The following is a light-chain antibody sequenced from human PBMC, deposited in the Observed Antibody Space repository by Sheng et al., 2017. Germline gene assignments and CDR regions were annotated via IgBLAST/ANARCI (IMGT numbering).Light chain of an antibody. J-gene: IGKJ1*01. CDR2: GTS. V-gene: IGKV1-39*01. Sequence: DIQMTQSSSSLSASVGDRVTITCRASHMISVYLNWYQQKPGKAPKLLISGTSTLQSGVPSRFRGSGSGTDFTLTISSLQPEDFATYYCQQTYGNSWTFG. CDR3: QQTYGNSWT. CDR1: HMISVY.